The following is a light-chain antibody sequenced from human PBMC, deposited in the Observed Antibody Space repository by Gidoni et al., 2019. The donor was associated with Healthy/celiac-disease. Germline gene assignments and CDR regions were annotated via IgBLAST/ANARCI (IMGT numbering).Light chain of an antibody. J-gene: IGKJ2*01. CDR2: LGS. V-gene: IGKV2-28*01. CDR3: MQASRRT. CDR1: QSLLHSNGYNY. Sequence: IVMTQSPLSLPVTPGEPASISCRSSQSLLHSNGYNYLDWYLQKPGQSPQLLIYLGSNRASGVPDRFSGSGSGTDFTLKISRVEAEDVGVYYCMQASRRTFGQGTKLENK.